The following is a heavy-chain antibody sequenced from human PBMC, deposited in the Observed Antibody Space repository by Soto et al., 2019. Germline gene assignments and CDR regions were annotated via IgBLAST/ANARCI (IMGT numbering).Heavy chain of an antibody. CDR2: YSGST. V-gene: IGHV4-31*02. D-gene: IGHD5-12*01. CDR3: ASGSVATISKWFDP. J-gene: IGHJ5*02. Sequence: YSGSTYNSPSLKSRLSISVGTSKIQFSLNLSSVTAADTAVYYCASGSVATISKWFDPWGQGTLVTVSS.